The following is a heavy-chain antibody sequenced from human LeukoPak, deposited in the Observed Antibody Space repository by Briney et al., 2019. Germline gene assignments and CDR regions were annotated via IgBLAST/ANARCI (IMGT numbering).Heavy chain of an antibody. Sequence: GGSLRLFCAASGLTFSIYWMSWVSHARGKGLEGVANIKQDGSEKYYVDSAKGRFTISRDNTKNSLYLQMNSLRAEDTAVYCCATTYYDFWSGYSYFDYWGQGTLVTVSS. CDR2: IKQDGSEK. V-gene: IGHV3-7*01. J-gene: IGHJ4*02. CDR3: ATTYYDFWSGYSYFDY. D-gene: IGHD3-3*01. CDR1: GLTFSIYW.